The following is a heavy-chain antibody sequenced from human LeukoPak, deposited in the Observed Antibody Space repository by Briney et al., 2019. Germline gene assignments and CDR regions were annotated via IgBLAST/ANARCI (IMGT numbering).Heavy chain of an antibody. D-gene: IGHD1-26*01. V-gene: IGHV3-48*03. Sequence: GGSLRLSCAASGFTFSSYEMNWVCQAPGKGLEWASYISSSGSTIYYADSVKGRFTISRDNAKNSLYLQMNSLRAEDTAVYYCAREGGRGSFFDYWGQGTLVTVSS. J-gene: IGHJ4*02. CDR2: ISSSGSTI. CDR3: AREGGRGSFFDY. CDR1: GFTFSSYE.